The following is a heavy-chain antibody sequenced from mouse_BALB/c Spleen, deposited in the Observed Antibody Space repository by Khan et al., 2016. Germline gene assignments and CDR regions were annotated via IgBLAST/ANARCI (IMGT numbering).Heavy chain of an antibody. CDR2: INPDSSKI. CDR1: GFDFSRYW. V-gene: IGHV4-1*02. Sequence: VLLLESGGGLVQPGGSLKLSRAASGFDFSRYWMSWVRQAPGKGLEWIGEINPDSSKINYTPSLKDKFIISRDNAKNTLYLQMSKGRSEDTALYYCASTFWYFDVWGAGTTVTVSS. CDR3: ASTFWYFDV. J-gene: IGHJ1*01.